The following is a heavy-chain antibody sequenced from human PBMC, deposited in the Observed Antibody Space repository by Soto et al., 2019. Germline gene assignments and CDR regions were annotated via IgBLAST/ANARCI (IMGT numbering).Heavy chain of an antibody. Sequence: ASVEVSCKASGYTFTSHCMHWVREAPGRTLEWMGWIDAAGDTTIYSQKFQGTVTISGETSASTAYMELRSLRSEDTSVYYSARAWGVTDPRTNSYGMDVWRQGTTVTASS. J-gene: IGHJ6*02. V-gene: IGHV1-3*01. CDR1: GYTFTSHC. D-gene: IGHD1-1*01. CDR3: ARAWGVTDPRTNSYGMDV. CDR2: IDAAGDTT.